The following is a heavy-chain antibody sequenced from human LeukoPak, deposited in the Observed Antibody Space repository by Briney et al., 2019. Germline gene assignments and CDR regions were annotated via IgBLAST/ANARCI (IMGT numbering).Heavy chain of an antibody. CDR2: IYSGGST. Sequence: PSETLSLTFTVSGGSISSSYWSWIRQPAGKGLEWIGRIYSGGSTNYNPSLKSRVTMSVDTSKNQFSLKLSSVTAADTAMYYCAIYYYDSSGRSDYWGQGTLVTVSS. D-gene: IGHD3-22*01. CDR1: GGSISSSY. J-gene: IGHJ4*02. V-gene: IGHV4-4*07. CDR3: AIYYYDSSGRSDY.